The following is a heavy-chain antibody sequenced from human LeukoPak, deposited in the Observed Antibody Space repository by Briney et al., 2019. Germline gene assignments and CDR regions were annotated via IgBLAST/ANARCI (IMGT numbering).Heavy chain of an antibody. J-gene: IGHJ4*02. D-gene: IGHD6-19*01. V-gene: IGHV1-18*01. CDR1: GYTLTELS. Sequence: ASVKVSCKVSGYTLTELSMHWVRQAPGKGLEWMAWISAFNANTSYAQNLQGRVTMTTDTSTNTVYMELRSLRSDDTAVYYCARGRESSGWFSDYWGQGTLVTVSS. CDR3: ARGRESSGWFSDY. CDR2: ISAFNANT.